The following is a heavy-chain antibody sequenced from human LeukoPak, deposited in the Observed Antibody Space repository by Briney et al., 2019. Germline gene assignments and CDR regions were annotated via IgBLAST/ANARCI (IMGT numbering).Heavy chain of an antibody. CDR1: GFTFSSYS. J-gene: IGHJ4*02. D-gene: IGHD2-15*01. CDR3: ARDPGPEVVNGY. Sequence: GGSLRLSCAASGFTFSSYSMNWVRQAPGKGLEWVSSISSSSSYIYYADSVKGRFTISRDNAKNSLYLQMNSLRAEDTAVYYCARDPGPEVVNGYWGQGTLVTVSS. CDR2: ISSSSSYI. V-gene: IGHV3-21*01.